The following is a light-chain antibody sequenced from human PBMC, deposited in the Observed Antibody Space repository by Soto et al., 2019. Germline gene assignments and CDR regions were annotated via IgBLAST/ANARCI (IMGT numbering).Light chain of an antibody. CDR1: SSDIGGYNF. V-gene: IGLV2-14*01. CDR2: EVN. CDR3: CSYTSSTSYV. Sequence: QSALTQPASVSGSPGQSITISCTGSSSDIGGYNFVSWYQQHPGKAPKLMIFEVNDRPSGVSNRFSGSKSANTASLTISGLQAEDEADYYCCSYTSSTSYVFGTGTKVTVL. J-gene: IGLJ1*01.